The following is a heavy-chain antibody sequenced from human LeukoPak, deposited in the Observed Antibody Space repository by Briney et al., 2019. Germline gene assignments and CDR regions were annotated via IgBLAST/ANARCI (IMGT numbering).Heavy chain of an antibody. V-gene: IGHV4-34*01. CDR2: LNHSGST. CDR3: ARGANFYYYGMDV. CDR1: GGSFSGYY. J-gene: IGHJ6*02. Sequence: SETLSLTCAVYGGSFSGYYWSWIRQPPGKGLEWIGELNHSGSTNYNPSLKSRVTISVDTSKNQFSLKLSSVTAADTAVYYCARGANFYYYGMDVWGQGTTVTVSS. D-gene: IGHD2-15*01.